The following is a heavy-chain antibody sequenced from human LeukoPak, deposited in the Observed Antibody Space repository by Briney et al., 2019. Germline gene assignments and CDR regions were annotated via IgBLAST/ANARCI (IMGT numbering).Heavy chain of an antibody. CDR3: AKEITPYYFYGMDV. Sequence: GGSLRLSCAASGFTFSTYRMHCVRQAPGKGLEWVAVMSYDVSNKYYADSVKGRFTISRDNSKSTLYLQMNSLRAEDTAVYYCAKEITPYYFYGMDVWGKGTTVTVSS. CDR2: MSYDVSNK. V-gene: IGHV3-30*18. D-gene: IGHD1-14*01. J-gene: IGHJ6*04. CDR1: GFTFSTYR.